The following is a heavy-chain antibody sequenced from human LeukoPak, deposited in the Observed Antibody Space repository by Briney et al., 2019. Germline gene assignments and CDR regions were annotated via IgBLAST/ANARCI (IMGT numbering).Heavy chain of an antibody. CDR1: GFTFSSYW. J-gene: IGHJ6*04. CDR3: AELGITMIGGV. CDR2: INSDGSST. V-gene: IGHV3-74*01. D-gene: IGHD3-10*02. Sequence: GESLRLSCAASGFTFSSYWMHWVRQAPGKGLVWVSRINSDGSSTSYADSVKGRFTISRDNAKNSLYLQMNSLRAEDTAVYYCAELGITMIGGVWGKGTTVTISS.